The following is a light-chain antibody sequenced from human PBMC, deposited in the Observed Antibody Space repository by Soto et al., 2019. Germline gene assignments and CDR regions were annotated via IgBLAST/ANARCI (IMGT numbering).Light chain of an antibody. CDR1: SSDVGAYNY. CDR3: SSYTSSSTLV. Sequence: QSALTQPASESGSPGQSITISCTGTSSDVGAYNYVSWYQQHPGKAPRLMIYDVSNRPSGVSNRFSGSKSGNTASLTISGLQAEDEADYYCSSYTSSSTLVFGGGTKLTVL. CDR2: DVS. V-gene: IGLV2-14*01. J-gene: IGLJ2*01.